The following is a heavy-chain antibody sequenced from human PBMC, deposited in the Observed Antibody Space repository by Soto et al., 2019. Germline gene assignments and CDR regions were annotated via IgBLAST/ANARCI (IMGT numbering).Heavy chain of an antibody. Sequence: QVQLQESGPGLVKPSETLSLTCTVSGGSISYYYWSWIRQSPGKGLEWIGYIYYSGNTNYNPSLKSRFTISVDTSKNQFSLKLSSVTAADTAVYYCARHPEGSTIYYYGMDVWGQGTTVTVSS. D-gene: IGHD6-13*01. V-gene: IGHV4-59*08. J-gene: IGHJ6*02. CDR2: IYYSGNT. CDR1: GGSISYYY. CDR3: ARHPEGSTIYYYGMDV.